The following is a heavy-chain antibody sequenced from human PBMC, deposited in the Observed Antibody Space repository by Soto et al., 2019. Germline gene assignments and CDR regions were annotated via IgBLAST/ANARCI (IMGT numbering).Heavy chain of an antibody. CDR3: AVPPSHPGVLGIGFDP. CDR1: GFIFSRYA. D-gene: IGHD3-10*01. CDR2: IVVGSGNT. V-gene: IGHV1-58*01. J-gene: IGHJ5*02. Sequence: QMQLVQSGPEVKKPGTSVKVSCKASGFIFSRYAVQWVRQARGQGLEWIGWIVVGSGNTNYAQKFQERVTITRDMSTSTAYMELSSLRSVDTAVYYCAVPPSHPGVLGIGFDPWGQGTLVTVSS.